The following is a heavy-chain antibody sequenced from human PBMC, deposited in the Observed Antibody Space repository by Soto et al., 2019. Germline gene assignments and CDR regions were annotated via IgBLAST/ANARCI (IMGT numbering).Heavy chain of an antibody. J-gene: IGHJ4*02. CDR2: INPNSGGT. Sequence: QVQLVQSGAEVKKPGASVKVSCKASGYTFTGYYMHWVRQAPGQGLEWMGWINPNSGGTNYAQKFQGWVTMTRDTSISTAYMELSRLRSDDTAVYYCARAHYAFMWQTTVTDPSPPDYWGQGTLVTVSS. D-gene: IGHD4-17*01. V-gene: IGHV1-2*04. CDR3: ARAHYAFMWQTTVTDPSPPDY. CDR1: GYTFTGYY.